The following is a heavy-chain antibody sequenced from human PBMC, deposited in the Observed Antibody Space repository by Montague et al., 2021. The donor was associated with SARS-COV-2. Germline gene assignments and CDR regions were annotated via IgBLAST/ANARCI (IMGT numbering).Heavy chain of an antibody. J-gene: IGHJ4*02. CDR2: ISSSSSYI. CDR3: ASDRGELHAADY. Sequence: SLRLSCAASGFTFSSYSMNWVRQAPGKGLEWVSSISSSSSYIYYADSVKGRFTISRDNAKNSPYLQMNTLRAEDTAVYYCASDRGELHAADYWGQGALVTVSS. CDR1: GFTFSSYS. V-gene: IGHV3-21*01. D-gene: IGHD1-26*01.